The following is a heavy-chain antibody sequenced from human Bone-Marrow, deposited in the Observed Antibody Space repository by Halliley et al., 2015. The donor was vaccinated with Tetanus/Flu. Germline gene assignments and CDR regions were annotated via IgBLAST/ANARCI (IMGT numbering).Heavy chain of an antibody. CDR1: GFSFSTSA. CDR3: ARMAELSSTYYFDL. CDR2: ISGSSSLV. V-gene: IGHV3-21*01. J-gene: IGHJ4*02. Sequence: SLRLSCAASGFSFSTSAMNWVRQAPGKGLEWVSSISGSSSLVYYANSVKGRFTLSRDNAKNSLYLQMNSLRAEDTAVYYCARMAELSSTYYFDLWGQGTLITVSS. D-gene: IGHD6-6*01.